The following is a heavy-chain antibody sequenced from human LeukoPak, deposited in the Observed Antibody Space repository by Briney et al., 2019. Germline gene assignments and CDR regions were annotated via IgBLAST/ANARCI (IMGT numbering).Heavy chain of an antibody. Sequence: GGSLRLSCAAPGFTFTTYAMGWVRQAPGKGLEWVSVITSGGDSTYYADSVKGRFTISRDNSKNTLSLQMNSLRAEDTAVYYCAKDHGYCSGGSCFPHYYFDYWGQGTLVTVSS. CDR2: ITSGGDST. CDR3: AKDHGYCSGGSCFPHYYFDY. V-gene: IGHV3-23*01. D-gene: IGHD2-15*01. J-gene: IGHJ4*02. CDR1: GFTFTTYA.